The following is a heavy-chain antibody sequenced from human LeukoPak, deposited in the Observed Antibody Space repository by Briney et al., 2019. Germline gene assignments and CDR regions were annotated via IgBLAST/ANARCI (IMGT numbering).Heavy chain of an antibody. D-gene: IGHD3-22*01. V-gene: IGHV3-21*01. CDR1: GFTFSSYG. J-gene: IGHJ4*02. CDR2: ISSSSSYI. Sequence: GGSLRLSCAASGFTFSSYGMNWVRQAPGKGLEWVSSISSSSSYIYYADSVKGRFTISRDNAKNSLYLQMNSLRAEDTAVYYCASLALYDSSGYYPYSAPLNYWGQGTLVTVSS. CDR3: ASLALYDSSGYYPYSAPLNY.